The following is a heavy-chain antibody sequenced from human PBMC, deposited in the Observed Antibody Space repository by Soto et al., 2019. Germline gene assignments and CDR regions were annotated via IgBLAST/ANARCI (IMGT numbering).Heavy chain of an antibody. D-gene: IGHD2-2*01. CDR3: ARALGYCSSTSCPGFYNYYYYMDV. J-gene: IGHJ6*03. Sequence: ASVKVSCQASGYTFTSYYMHCVRQAPGQGLEWMGIINPSGGSTSYAQKFQGRVTMTRDTSTSTVYMELSSLRSEVTAVYYCARALGYCSSTSCPGFYNYYYYMDVCGKGTTVTVSS. CDR1: GYTFTSYY. CDR2: INPSGGST. V-gene: IGHV1-46*03.